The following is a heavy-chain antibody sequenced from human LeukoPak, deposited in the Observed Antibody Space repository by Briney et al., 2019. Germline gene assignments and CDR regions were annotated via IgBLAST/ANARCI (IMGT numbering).Heavy chain of an antibody. V-gene: IGHV3-30*02. CDR3: AKDHRYSGSYCADY. CDR1: GFTFSSYG. Sequence: TGGSLRLSCAASGFTFSSYGMHWVRQAPGKGLEWVAFIRYDGSNKYYADSVKGRFTISRDNSKNTLYLQMNSLRAEDTAVYYCAKDHRYSGSYCADYWGQGTLVTVSS. CDR2: IRYDGSNK. D-gene: IGHD1-26*01. J-gene: IGHJ4*02.